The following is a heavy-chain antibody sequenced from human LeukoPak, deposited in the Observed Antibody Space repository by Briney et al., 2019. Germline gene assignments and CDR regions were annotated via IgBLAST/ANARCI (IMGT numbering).Heavy chain of an antibody. V-gene: IGHV1-46*01. CDR3: AREFRGGYFDY. CDR2: VNPSGTAT. Sequence: ASVKVSCKASGFTFSTYYMHWVRQAPGQGLEWMGLVNPSGTATNYAQKFKGRVTMTRDTSTSTVYMELSSLRSEDTAVYYCAREFRGGYFDYWGQGTLVTASS. D-gene: IGHD2-21*01. J-gene: IGHJ4*02. CDR1: GFTFSTYY.